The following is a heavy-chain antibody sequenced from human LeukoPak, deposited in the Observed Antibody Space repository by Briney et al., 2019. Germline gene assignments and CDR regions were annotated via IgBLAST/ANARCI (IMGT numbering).Heavy chain of an antibody. CDR1: GGSFSGYY. CDR2: INHSGST. Sequence: SETLSLTCAVYGGSFSGYYWSWIRQPPGKGLEGIGEINHSGSTNYNPSLKSRVTISVDTSKNQFFLKLSSVTAADTAVYYCAMSRPYYYYYMEVWGKGTTVTVSS. J-gene: IGHJ6*03. V-gene: IGHV4-34*01. CDR3: AMSRPYYYYYMEV.